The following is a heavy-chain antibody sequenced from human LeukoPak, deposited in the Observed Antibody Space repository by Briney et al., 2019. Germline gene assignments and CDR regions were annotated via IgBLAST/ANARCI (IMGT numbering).Heavy chain of an antibody. Sequence: SETLSLTCTVSGGSISGYYWSWIRQPPGKGLEWIGYIYYSGSTNYNPSLKSRVTISVDTSKNQFSLKLSSVTAADTAVYYCARERWELLGGYYFDYWGQGTLVTVSS. J-gene: IGHJ4*02. CDR3: ARERWELLGGYYFDY. D-gene: IGHD1-26*01. CDR1: GGSISGYY. V-gene: IGHV4-59*01. CDR2: IYYSGST.